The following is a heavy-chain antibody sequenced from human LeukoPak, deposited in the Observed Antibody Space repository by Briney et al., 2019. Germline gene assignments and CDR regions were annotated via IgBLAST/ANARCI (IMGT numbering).Heavy chain of an antibody. J-gene: IGHJ6*03. Sequence: SETLSLTCTVSGGSISSSSYYWGWIRQPPGKGLEWIGSIYYSGSTYYNPSLKSRVTISVDTSKNQFSLKLSSVTAADTAVYYCARLTTNYDYVWGSYRTYYYYMDVWGKGTTVTVSS. D-gene: IGHD3-16*02. V-gene: IGHV4-39*07. CDR2: IYYSGST. CDR1: GGSISSSSYY. CDR3: ARLTTNYDYVWGSYRTYYYYMDV.